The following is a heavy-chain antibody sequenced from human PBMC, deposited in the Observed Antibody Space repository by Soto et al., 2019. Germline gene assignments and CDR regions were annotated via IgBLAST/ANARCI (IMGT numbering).Heavy chain of an antibody. CDR3: ARGAGYSSGWYDY. D-gene: IGHD6-19*01. CDR2: IYSGGTT. Sequence: EVQLVESGGGLVQHGGSLRLSCAASGFTVSSNFMSWVRQAPGKGLEWVSVIYSGGTTYYADSVKGRFTISRHNSKNTLYLQMNSLRAEDTAVYYCARGAGYSSGWYDYWGQGTLVTVSS. V-gene: IGHV3-53*04. CDR1: GFTVSSNF. J-gene: IGHJ4*02.